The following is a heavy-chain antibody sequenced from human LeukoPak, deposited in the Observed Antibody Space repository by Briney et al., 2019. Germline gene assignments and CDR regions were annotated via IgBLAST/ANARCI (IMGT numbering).Heavy chain of an antibody. CDR2: IIPIFGTA. CDR3: AKARLEWLGTDAFDI. Sequence: SVKVSCKASGGTFSSYAISWVRQAPGQGLEWMGGIIPIFGTANYAQKFQGRVTITADKSTSTAYMELSSLRSEDTAVYYCAKARLEWLGTDAFDIWGQGTMVTVSS. CDR1: GGTFSSYA. V-gene: IGHV1-69*06. D-gene: IGHD3-3*01. J-gene: IGHJ3*02.